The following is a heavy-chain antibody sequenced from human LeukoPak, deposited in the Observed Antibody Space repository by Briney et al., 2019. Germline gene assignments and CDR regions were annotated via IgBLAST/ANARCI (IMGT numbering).Heavy chain of an antibody. CDR3: TRDTGTTGEVKFDP. CDR2: IYTSGST. J-gene: IGHJ5*02. CDR1: GNSFGDYY. Sequence: SETLSLTCTVSGNSFGDYYWSWIRQPTGKGLEWIGRIYTSGSTTYNPSLKSRVTMSVDTSKSQFSLNLMSVTAADTAVYYCTRDTGTTGEVKFDPWGQGTLVTVSS. V-gene: IGHV4-4*07. D-gene: IGHD4-17*01.